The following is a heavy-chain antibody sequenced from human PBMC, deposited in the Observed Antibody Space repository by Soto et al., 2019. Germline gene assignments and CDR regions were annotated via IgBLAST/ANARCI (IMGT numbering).Heavy chain of an antibody. J-gene: IGHJ3*02. V-gene: IGHV3-7*01. CDR3: ARLRFLDWLSASHISPDAFDI. D-gene: IGHD3-3*01. Sequence: EVQLVESGGGLVQPGGSLRLSCAASGFTFSSYWMSWVRQAPGKGLEWVANIKQDGSEKYYVDSVKGRFTISRDNAKNSLYLQMNSLRAEDTAVYYCARLRFLDWLSASHISPDAFDIWGQGTTVTVSS. CDR1: GFTFSSYW. CDR2: IKQDGSEK.